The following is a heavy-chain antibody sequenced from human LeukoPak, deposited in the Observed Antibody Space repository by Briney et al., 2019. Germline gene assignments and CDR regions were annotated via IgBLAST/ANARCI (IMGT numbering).Heavy chain of an antibody. J-gene: IGHJ5*02. D-gene: IGHD2-8*01. Sequence: GASVKVSCKASGYTFTGYYMHWVRQAPGQGLEWMGWINPNSGGTNYAQKFQGRVTMTRDTSISTAYMELSRLRSDDTAVCYCARDASRYCTNGVCYSNWFDPWGQGTLVTVSS. CDR2: INPNSGGT. V-gene: IGHV1-2*02. CDR1: GYTFTGYY. CDR3: ARDASRYCTNGVCYSNWFDP.